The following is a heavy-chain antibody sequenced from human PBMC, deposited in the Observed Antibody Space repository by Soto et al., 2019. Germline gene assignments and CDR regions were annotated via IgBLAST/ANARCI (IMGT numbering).Heavy chain of an antibody. D-gene: IGHD3-3*01. J-gene: IGHJ5*02. CDR1: GFTFSSYG. V-gene: IGHV3-30*18. CDR3: AKGSSYYDFWSELDP. CDR2: ISYDGSNK. Sequence: QVQLVASGGGVVQPGRSLRLSCAASGFTFSSYGMHWVRQAPGKGLEWVAVISYDGSNKYYADSVKGRFTISRDNSKNTLYLQMNSLRAEDTAVYYCAKGSSYYDFWSELDPWGQGTLVTVSS.